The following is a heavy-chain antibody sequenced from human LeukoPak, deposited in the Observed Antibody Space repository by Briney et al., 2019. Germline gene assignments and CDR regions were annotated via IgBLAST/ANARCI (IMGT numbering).Heavy chain of an antibody. V-gene: IGHV3-15*07. CDR2: IRSNSDGGTI. J-gene: IGHJ5*02. CDR1: GFTFSNAW. CDR3: ATDFYDST. D-gene: IGHD3-22*01. Sequence: GGSLRLSCATSGFTFSNAWMNWVRQAPGKGLEWVGRIRSNSDGGTIDYAAPVKGRFTLSRDDSKTTLYLQMNSLQTEDTAVYYCATDFYDSTWGQGTLVTVS.